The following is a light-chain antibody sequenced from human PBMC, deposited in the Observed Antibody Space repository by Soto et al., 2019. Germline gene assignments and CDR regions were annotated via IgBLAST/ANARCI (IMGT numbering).Light chain of an antibody. CDR2: GAS. CDR1: QSVRSN. Sequence: EVVLTQSPATLSVSPGERVTLSCRASQSVRSNLAWYQQKPGQSPRLLIYGASTRATGIPARFSGSGSGTEFTLTISSLQSEDFAVYYCQQYDDWLTWTFGQGTKVDIK. J-gene: IGKJ1*01. CDR3: QQYDDWLTWT. V-gene: IGKV3-15*01.